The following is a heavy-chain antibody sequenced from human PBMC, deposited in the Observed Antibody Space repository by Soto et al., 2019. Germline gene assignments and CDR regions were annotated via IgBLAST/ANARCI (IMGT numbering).Heavy chain of an antibody. Sequence: EVQLLESGGGLVQPGGSLRLSCAASGFTFSSYAMSWVRQAPGKGLEWVSAISGSGGSTYYADSVKGRFTISRDNSKNTLYLQINSLRAEDTAVYYCATGRGLYYYYGMDVWGQGTTVTVSS. CDR3: ATGRGLYYYYGMDV. V-gene: IGHV3-23*01. CDR1: GFTFSSYA. D-gene: IGHD3-10*01. J-gene: IGHJ6*02. CDR2: ISGSGGST.